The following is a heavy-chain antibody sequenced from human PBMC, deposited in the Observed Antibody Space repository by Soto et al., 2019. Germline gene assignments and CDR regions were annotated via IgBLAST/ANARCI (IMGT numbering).Heavy chain of an antibody. CDR2: IYYSGRT. J-gene: IGHJ3*02. CDR3: ARGAVRRGAFDI. Sequence: QVQLQESGPGLVKPSQTLSLTCTVSGGSISSGGYYWSWIRQHPGKGLEWLGYIYYSGRTYYNPSLKRRVTISVGTSKNQFSLKVSSVTAADTAVYYCARGAVRRGAFDIWGQGTMVTVSS. V-gene: IGHV4-31*03. D-gene: IGHD3-16*01. CDR1: GGSISSGGYY.